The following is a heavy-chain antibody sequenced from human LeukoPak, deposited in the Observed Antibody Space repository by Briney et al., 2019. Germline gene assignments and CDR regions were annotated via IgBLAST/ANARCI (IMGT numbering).Heavy chain of an antibody. CDR2: IKQDGSEK. J-gene: IGHJ3*02. D-gene: IGHD2-2*01. CDR3: ARDLTICSSTSCYAGVGAFDM. Sequence: PGGSLRLSCAASAFTFSSYWMSWVRQAPGKGLEWVAKIKQDGSEKYYVDSVKGRFTISRDNAKNSLYLQMNSLRAEDTAVYYCARDLTICSSTSCYAGVGAFDMWGQGTMVTVSS. V-gene: IGHV3-7*01. CDR1: AFTFSSYW.